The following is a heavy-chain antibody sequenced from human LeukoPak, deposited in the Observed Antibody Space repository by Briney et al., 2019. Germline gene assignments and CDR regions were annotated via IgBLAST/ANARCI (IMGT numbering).Heavy chain of an antibody. V-gene: IGHV1-2*02. J-gene: IGHJ4*02. CDR2: INPNSGGT. CDR3: ARSSGWYPVDY. CDR1: GYTFTGYY. Sequence: ASVKVSCKASGYTFTGYYMHWVRQAPGQGLEWMGWINPNSGGTNYAQKFQGRVTMTRDMSTSTVYMELSSLRSEDTAVYYCARSSGWYPVDYWGQGTLVTVSS. D-gene: IGHD6-19*01.